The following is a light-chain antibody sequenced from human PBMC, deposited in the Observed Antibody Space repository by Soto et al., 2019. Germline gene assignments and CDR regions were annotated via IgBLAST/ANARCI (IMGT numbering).Light chain of an antibody. CDR3: QKYDNVPT. J-gene: IGKJ1*01. V-gene: IGKV1-27*01. CDR2: AAS. Sequence: DNQVTQSPSSLSASVGDRVTITCRASQGISNALAWHQQRPGKVPRLLIYAASTLQSGVPSRFSGSGSGTDFTLTISSLQPEDVAAYYCQKYDNVPTFGQGTKVDIK. CDR1: QGISNA.